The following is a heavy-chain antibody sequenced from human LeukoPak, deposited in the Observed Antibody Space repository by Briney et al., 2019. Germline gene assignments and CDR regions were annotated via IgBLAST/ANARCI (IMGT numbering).Heavy chain of an antibody. V-gene: IGHV4-4*07. J-gene: IGHJ5*02. CDR2: IYITGST. CDR3: ARHMSRYDSSGYLS. D-gene: IGHD3-22*01. CDR1: GASVNSFY. Sequence: SETLSLTCSVSGASVNSFYWTWIRQAAGKGPEWIGRIYITGSTDYNPSLKSRVTISLDKSNNEFSLKMNSVTAADTAVYYCARHMSRYDSSGYLSWGQGTLVTVSS.